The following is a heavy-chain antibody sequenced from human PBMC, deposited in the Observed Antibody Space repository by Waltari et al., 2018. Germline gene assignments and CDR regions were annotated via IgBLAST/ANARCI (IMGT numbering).Heavy chain of an antibody. Sequence: QVQLQESGPGLVKPSETLSLTCTVSGGSISSYSWSWIRQPPGKGLEWIGYIYYSGSTNYNPSLKSRVTISVDTSKNQFSLKLSSVTAADTAVYYCARGGDSSGYYSTDFDYWGQGTLVTVSS. D-gene: IGHD3-22*01. CDR1: GGSISSYS. CDR3: ARGGDSSGYYSTDFDY. CDR2: IYYSGST. J-gene: IGHJ4*02. V-gene: IGHV4-59*01.